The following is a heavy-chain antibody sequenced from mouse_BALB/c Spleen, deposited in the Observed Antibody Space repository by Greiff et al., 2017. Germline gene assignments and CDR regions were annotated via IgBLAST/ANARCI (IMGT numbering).Heavy chain of an antibody. D-gene: IGHD1-2*01. CDR3: ARGPITTATFAY. V-gene: IGHV3-6*02. J-gene: IGHJ3*01. CDR2: ISYDGSN. CDR1: GHSITSGYY. Sequence: EVKLQESGPGLVKPSQSLSPTCSVTGHSITSGYYWNWIRQFPGNKLEWMGYISYDGSNNYNPSLKNRISITRDTSRNQFFLKLNSVTTEDTATYYCARGPITTATFAYWGQGSLVTVSA.